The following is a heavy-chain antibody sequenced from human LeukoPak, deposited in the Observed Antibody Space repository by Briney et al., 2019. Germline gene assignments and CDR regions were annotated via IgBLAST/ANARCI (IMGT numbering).Heavy chain of an antibody. J-gene: IGHJ6*03. V-gene: IGHV3-23*01. CDR3: AKDWAYSFGSGRDSNYYYYMDV. CDR2: ITDSGTST. D-gene: IGHD3-10*01. CDR1: GFTFSSYG. Sequence: GGSLRPSCGASGFTFSSYGMSWVRQAPGKGLEWVSSITDSGTSTYYADSVKGRFTISRDNSKNTLYLQMNSLRAEDTAVYYCAKDWAYSFGSGRDSNYYYYMDVWGKGTTVTISS.